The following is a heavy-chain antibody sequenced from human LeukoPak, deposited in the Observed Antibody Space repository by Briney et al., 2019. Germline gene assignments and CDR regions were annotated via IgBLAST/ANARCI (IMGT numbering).Heavy chain of an antibody. CDR1: GGSISSYY. J-gene: IGHJ4*02. V-gene: IGHV4-59*01. Sequence: PSETLSLTCTVSGGSISSYYWSWSRQPPGKGLEWSGYIYYSGSTNYNPSLKSRVTISVDTSKNQFSLKLSSVTAADTAVYYCARDRQGYYFDYWGQGTLVTVSS. CDR3: ARDRQGYYFDY. CDR2: IYYSGST.